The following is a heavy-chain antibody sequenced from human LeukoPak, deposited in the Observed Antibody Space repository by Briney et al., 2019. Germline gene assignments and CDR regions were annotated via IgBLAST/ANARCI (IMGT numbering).Heavy chain of an antibody. Sequence: GGSLRLSCAASGFTFETYWMHWVRQAPGKGLVWVSCISGDGRTTNYADSVKGRLTISRDNAKNTLYLQMNSLSAEDTAVYYCARDEPTVTTGPPVGSWGQGTLVTVSS. J-gene: IGHJ5*02. V-gene: IGHV3-74*01. CDR2: ISGDGRTT. CDR3: ARDEPTVTTGPPVGS. D-gene: IGHD4-17*01. CDR1: GFTFETYW.